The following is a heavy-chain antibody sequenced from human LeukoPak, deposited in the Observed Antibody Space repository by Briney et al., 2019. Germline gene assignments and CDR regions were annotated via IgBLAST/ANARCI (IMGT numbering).Heavy chain of an antibody. V-gene: IGHV3-21*01. CDR3: ARANDYGDYGTDY. D-gene: IGHD4-17*01. CDR2: ISSSSSYI. Sequence: GGSLRLSCAASGFTFSSYSMNWVRQAPGKGPEWVSSISSSSSYIYYADSVKGRFTISRDNAKNSLYLQMNSLRAEDTAVYYCARANDYGDYGTDYWGQGTLVTVSS. CDR1: GFTFSSYS. J-gene: IGHJ4*02.